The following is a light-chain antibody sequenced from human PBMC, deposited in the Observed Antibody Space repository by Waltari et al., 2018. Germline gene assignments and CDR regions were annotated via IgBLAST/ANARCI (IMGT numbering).Light chain of an antibody. V-gene: IGKV1-12*01. CDR1: QDIGSW. J-gene: IGKJ3*01. CDR3: QQSSSTPPFT. CDR2: TAS. Sequence: DIQMTQSPSSVSASVGDRVTITCRASQDIGSWLAWYQQKPGKAPNLLIYTASSLESGVPSRFSGSGSGTDFTLTINSLRPEDFATYYCQQSSSTPPFTFGPGTKVDIK.